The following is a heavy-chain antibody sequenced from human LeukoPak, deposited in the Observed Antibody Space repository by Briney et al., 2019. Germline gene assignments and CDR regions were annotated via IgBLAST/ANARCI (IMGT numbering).Heavy chain of an antibody. CDR2: IYSGGST. J-gene: IGHJ4*02. V-gene: IGHV3-66*01. CDR1: GFTVSSNY. CDR3: ARSRDYDFWSGYRDLYFDY. Sequence: GGSLRLSCAASGFTVSSNYMSWVRQAPGKGLEWVSVIYSGGSTYYADSVKGRFTISRDNSKNTLYLLMNSLRAEDTAVYYCARSRDYDFWSGYRDLYFDYWGQGTLVTVSS. D-gene: IGHD3-3*01.